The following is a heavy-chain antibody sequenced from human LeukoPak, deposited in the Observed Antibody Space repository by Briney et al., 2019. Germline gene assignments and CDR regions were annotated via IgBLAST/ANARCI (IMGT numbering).Heavy chain of an antibody. CDR2: ISPSSSYM. CDR1: GFTFSDYT. V-gene: IGHV3-21*01. J-gene: IGHJ4*02. D-gene: IGHD6-19*01. CDR3: ARDYPPRTEDSSGWYDFDY. Sequence: GGSLRLSCAASGFTFSDYTMNWVRQAPGKGLEWVSSISPSSSYMYYADSVKGRFTISRDNTKNSLYLQMNSLRAEDTAVYYCARDYPPRTEDSSGWYDFDYWGQGTLVTVSS.